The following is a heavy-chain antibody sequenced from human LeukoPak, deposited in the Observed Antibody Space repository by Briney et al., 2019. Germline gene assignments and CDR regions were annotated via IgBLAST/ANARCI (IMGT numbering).Heavy chain of an antibody. CDR1: GYTFTGYY. D-gene: IGHD2-15*01. Sequence: ASVKVSCKASGYTFTGYYMHWVRQAPGQGLEWMGWINPNSGGTNYAQKFQGRVTMTRDTSISTAYMGLSRLRSDDTAVYYCARPLLPYCSGGSCYSAWQHWGQGTLVTVSS. V-gene: IGHV1-2*02. CDR2: INPNSGGT. CDR3: ARPLLPYCSGGSCYSAWQH. J-gene: IGHJ1*01.